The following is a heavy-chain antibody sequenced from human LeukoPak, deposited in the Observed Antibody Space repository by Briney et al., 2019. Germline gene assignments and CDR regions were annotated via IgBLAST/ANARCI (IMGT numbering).Heavy chain of an antibody. Sequence: SETLSLTCAVYGGSFSGYYWSWIRQPPGKGLEWIGEINHSGSTNYNPSLKRRVTISVGTSKNQFSLKLSSVTAADTAVYYCARVGYCSSTSCYNHYYYMDVWGKGTTVTISS. CDR1: GGSFSGYY. D-gene: IGHD2-2*02. CDR2: INHSGST. V-gene: IGHV4-34*01. CDR3: ARVGYCSSTSCYNHYYYMDV. J-gene: IGHJ6*03.